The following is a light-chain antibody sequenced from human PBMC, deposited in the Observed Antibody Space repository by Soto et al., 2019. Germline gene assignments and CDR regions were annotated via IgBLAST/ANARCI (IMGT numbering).Light chain of an antibody. CDR2: DAS. Sequence: EIVLKQSPATLSSSPGERATLSCRASQSIDTYLSWYQQKPGQPPRLLIYDASDRATAIPARFSGSGSGTAFTLTISGLEPEDFALYYCQQRYNWPLTFGGGTKVDIK. CDR3: QQRYNWPLT. J-gene: IGKJ4*01. V-gene: IGKV3-11*01. CDR1: QSIDTY.